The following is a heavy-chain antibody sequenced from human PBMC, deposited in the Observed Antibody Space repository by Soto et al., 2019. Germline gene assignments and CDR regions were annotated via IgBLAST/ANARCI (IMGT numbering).Heavy chain of an antibody. J-gene: IGHJ5*02. V-gene: IGHV1-18*01. CDR1: GYIFTSYG. CDR3: ARAQWELLRHDWFDP. CDR2: ISAYNGNT. Sequence: QVQLVQSGAEVKKPGASVKVSCKASGYIFTSYGISWVRQAPGQGLEWMGWISAYNGNTNYAQKLQGRVTMTTDTSTSTAYMELRSLRSDDTAVYYCARAQWELLRHDWFDPWGQGTLVTVSS. D-gene: IGHD1-26*01.